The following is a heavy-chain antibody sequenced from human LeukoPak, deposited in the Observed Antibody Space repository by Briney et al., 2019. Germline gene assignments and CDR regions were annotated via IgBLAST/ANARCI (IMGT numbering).Heavy chain of an antibody. V-gene: IGHV3-43*01. CDR3: TKDRYCTTINCPLDY. CDR1: GLTFYEYT. J-gene: IGHJ4*02. Sequence: GGSLRLSCAASGLTFYEYTFHWVRHAPGRGLEWVSLISRDGTNTKYADSVKGRFTISRDNSRNSLYQQMNSLRSEDSALYYCTKDRYCTTINCPLDYWGQGTLVTVSS. CDR2: ISRDGTNT. D-gene: IGHD2-8*01.